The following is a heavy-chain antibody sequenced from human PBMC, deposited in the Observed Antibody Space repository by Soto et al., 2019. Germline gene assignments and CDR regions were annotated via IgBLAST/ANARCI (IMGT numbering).Heavy chain of an antibody. V-gene: IGHV3-33*01. D-gene: IGHD3-16*01. CDR3: ARDATFGTKGGSFDI. Sequence: GSLRLSCAASGFTFRSYSMHWVLQSPCKGLEWVAVMWYDGTNKYYGESVKGRFTISRDNSENTLYLQMNSLRVEDTAVYYCARDATFGTKGGSFDIWGHGTLVAVSS. CDR1: GFTFRSYS. CDR2: MWYDGTNK. J-gene: IGHJ3*02.